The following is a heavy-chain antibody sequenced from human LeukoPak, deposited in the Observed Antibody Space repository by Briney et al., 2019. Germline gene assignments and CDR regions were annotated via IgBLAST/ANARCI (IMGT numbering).Heavy chain of an antibody. CDR3: ARVSGGLDY. Sequence: PGGPLRLSCAASGFTFSAYWMHWVRQAPGKGLVWVSRINNDGTATFFADSVKGRFTISRDNAKNSLYLQMNSLRAEDTAVYYCARVSGGLDYWGQGTLVTVSS. V-gene: IGHV3-74*01. CDR1: GFTFSAYW. CDR2: INNDGTAT. J-gene: IGHJ4*02. D-gene: IGHD2-8*02.